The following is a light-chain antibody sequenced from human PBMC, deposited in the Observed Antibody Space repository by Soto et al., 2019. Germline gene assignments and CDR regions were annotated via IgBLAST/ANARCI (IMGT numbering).Light chain of an antibody. CDR2: DVS. Sequence: VLTQSPSTLSMFSVYRGKLPLRCSQSVPGRDVAWYQQKPGQPPRLLIYDVSSRATATPERFSGSGSGTDFTLKIGRLEPEDFAVYYCQKYGTSPLNFGRGTKG. J-gene: IGKJ4*01. V-gene: IGKV3-20*01. CDR1: QSVPGRD. CDR3: QKYGTSPLN.